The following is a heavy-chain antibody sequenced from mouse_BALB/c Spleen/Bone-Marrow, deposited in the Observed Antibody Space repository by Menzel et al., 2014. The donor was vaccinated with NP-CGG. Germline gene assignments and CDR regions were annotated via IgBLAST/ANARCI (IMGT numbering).Heavy chain of an antibody. Sequence: EVKLQESGGGLVKPGGSLKLSCAASGFTFSSYTMSWVRQTPEKRLEWVATISSGGSYTYYPDSVKGRFTISRDNAKNTLYLQMSSLKSEDTAMYYCTRDGKGNYDYAMDHWGQGTSVTVSS. CDR3: TRDGKGNYDYAMDH. D-gene: IGHD2-1*01. J-gene: IGHJ4*01. V-gene: IGHV5-6-4*01. CDR1: GFTFSSYT. CDR2: ISSGGSYT.